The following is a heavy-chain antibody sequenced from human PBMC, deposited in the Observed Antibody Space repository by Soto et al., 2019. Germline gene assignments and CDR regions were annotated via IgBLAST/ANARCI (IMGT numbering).Heavy chain of an antibody. CDR3: VRFEEDSDYYYYGMDV. D-gene: IGHD3-16*01. CDR1: GDTVSSNSVA. V-gene: IGHV6-1*01. CDR2: TYYRSRWYS. J-gene: IGHJ6*04. Sequence: QTLSLTCVGSGDTVSSNSVAWNWVRQSPSRGLGWLGRTYYRSRWYSDHAVSVRSRIDINTDTTKNQISLQLQSANPEDTAVYYCVRFEEDSDYYYYGMDVWGRETTFTVSS.